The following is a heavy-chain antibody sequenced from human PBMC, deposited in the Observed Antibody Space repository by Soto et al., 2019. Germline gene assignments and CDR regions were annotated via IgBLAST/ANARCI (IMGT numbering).Heavy chain of an antibody. Sequence: QVQLQESGPGLVKPSGTLSLTCAVSGGSISSSNWWSWVRQPPGKGLEWIGEIYHSGSTNYNTSLKSRVTISVDKSKNQFSLKLSSVTAADTAVYYCAGGTDIVVVPAATVFDYWGQGTLVTVSS. J-gene: IGHJ4*02. CDR2: IYHSGST. CDR1: GGSISSSNW. D-gene: IGHD2-2*01. V-gene: IGHV4-4*02. CDR3: AGGTDIVVVPAATVFDY.